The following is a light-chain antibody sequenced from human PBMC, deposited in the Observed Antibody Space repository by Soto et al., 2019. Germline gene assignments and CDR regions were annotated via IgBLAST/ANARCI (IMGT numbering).Light chain of an antibody. CDR1: QSVSSGTY. V-gene: IGKV3-20*01. CDR2: GAS. J-gene: IGKJ4*01. CDR3: QQYGDSPLT. Sequence: EVVLTQSPGTLSLSPGERATLSCRASQSVSSGTYLAWYQQKPGQAPTLLIYGASTRAAGIPDRFSGGGSGTDFTRTITRLEPEDFAVYYCQQYGDSPLTFGGGTRVE.